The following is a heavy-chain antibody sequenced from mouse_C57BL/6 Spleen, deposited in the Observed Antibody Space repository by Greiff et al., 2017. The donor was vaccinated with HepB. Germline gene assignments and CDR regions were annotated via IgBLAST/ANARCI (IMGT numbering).Heavy chain of an antibody. CDR3: AREGPYYGRSMDY. J-gene: IGHJ4*01. V-gene: IGHV1-55*01. CDR2: IYPGSGST. Sequence: QVQLQQPGAELVKPGASVKMSCKASGYTFTSYWITWVKQRPGQGLEWIGDIYPGSGSTNYNEKFKSKATLTVDTSSSTAYMQLSSLTSEDSAVYYCAREGPYYGRSMDYWGQGTSVTVSS. D-gene: IGHD1-1*01. CDR1: GYTFTSYW.